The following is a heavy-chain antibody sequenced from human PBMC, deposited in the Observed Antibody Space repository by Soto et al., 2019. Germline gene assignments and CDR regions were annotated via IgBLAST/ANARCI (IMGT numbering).Heavy chain of an antibody. D-gene: IGHD1-26*01. CDR1: GGSISSHY. J-gene: IGHJ6*02. CDR2: IYYRGST. Sequence: RSLTCTVSGGSISSHYWIWVRQAPGKGLEWIGHIYYRGSTTYNPSLRSRSTISVDTSNNQFSLKLNSVTTADTAVYYCARDGREASGMDVWGQGTKVTVSS. V-gene: IGHV4-59*11. CDR3: ARDGREASGMDV.